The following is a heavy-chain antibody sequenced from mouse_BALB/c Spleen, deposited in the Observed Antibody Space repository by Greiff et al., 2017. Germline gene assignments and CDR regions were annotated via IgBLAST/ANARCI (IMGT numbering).Heavy chain of an antibody. Sequence: VQLKQSGPELGKPGASVKISCKASGYSFTGYNMYWVKQSHRKSLEWIGYIDPYNGGTSYNQKSKGKATLTVDKSSSTAYMHLNSLTSEDSAIYYCARLAEGGTFDYWGQGTTLTVSS. D-gene: IGHD3-3*01. J-gene: IGHJ2*01. CDR3: ARLAEGGTFDY. CDR2: IDPYNGGT. CDR1: GYSFTGYN. V-gene: IGHV1S135*01.